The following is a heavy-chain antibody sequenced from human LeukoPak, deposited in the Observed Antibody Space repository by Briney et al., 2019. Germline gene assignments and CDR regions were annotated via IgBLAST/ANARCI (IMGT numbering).Heavy chain of an antibody. Sequence: ASVRVSCKASGYTFTSYAMNWVRQAPGQGLEWMGWINTNTGKPTYAQGFTGRFVFSLDSSVSTAYLQINSLNAEGTAVYYCARAASLDYWGQGTLVTVSS. CDR3: ARAASLDY. CDR2: INTNTGKP. D-gene: IGHD2-2*01. CDR1: GYTFTSYA. V-gene: IGHV7-4-1*02. J-gene: IGHJ4*02.